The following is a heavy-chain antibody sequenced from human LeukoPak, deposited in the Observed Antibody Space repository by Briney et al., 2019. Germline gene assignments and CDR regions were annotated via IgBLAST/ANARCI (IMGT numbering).Heavy chain of an antibody. D-gene: IGHD5-18*01. V-gene: IGHV1-24*01. CDR3: AAGRPYSLLDY. CDR2: FDVIDSET. J-gene: IGHJ4*02. CDR1: GSSLIELS. Sequence: GASVKVSCTVSGSSLIELSLYWVRQAPGKGREWMGGFDVIDSETFYAQKFQGRVTMTEDSSTDTAYMELRSLTSDDTALYYCAAGRPYSLLDYWGQGTLVTVSS.